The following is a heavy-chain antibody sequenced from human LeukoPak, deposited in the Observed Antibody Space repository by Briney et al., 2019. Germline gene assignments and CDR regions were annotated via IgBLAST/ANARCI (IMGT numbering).Heavy chain of an antibody. CDR3: ARDGNGGNSWGWFDP. CDR1: DGSISDSY. CDR2: IFYTGFT. D-gene: IGHD4-23*01. J-gene: IGHJ5*02. V-gene: IGHV4-59*01. Sequence: SETLSLTCTVSDGSISDSYWSWTRQSPGKGLEWIGYIFYTGFTHYNPSLESRVTISVDTSKKQFSLGLHSVTAADTAVYYCARDGNGGNSWGWFDPWGQGTLVTVSS.